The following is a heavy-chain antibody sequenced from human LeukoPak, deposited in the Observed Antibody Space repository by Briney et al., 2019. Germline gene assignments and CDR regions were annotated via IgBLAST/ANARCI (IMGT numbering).Heavy chain of an antibody. CDR3: ARRGYDSSGKSRYYFDY. D-gene: IGHD3-22*01. V-gene: IGHV4-30-2*01. CDR1: GGSISSGGYS. Sequence: SETLSLTCAVSGGSISSGGYSWSWIRQPPGKGLEWIGYIYHSGSTYYNPSLKSRVTISVDRSKNQFSLKLSSVTAADTAVYYCARRGYDSSGKSRYYFDYWGQGTLVTVSS. J-gene: IGHJ4*02. CDR2: IYHSGST.